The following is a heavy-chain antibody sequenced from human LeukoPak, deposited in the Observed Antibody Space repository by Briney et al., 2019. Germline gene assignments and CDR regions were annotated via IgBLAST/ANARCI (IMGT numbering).Heavy chain of an antibody. J-gene: IGHJ3*02. Sequence: SETLSLTCTVSGGSISSYYWSWIRQPPGKGLEWIGYIYYSGSTNYNPSLKSRVTISVDTSKNQFSLKLSSVTAADTAVYYCARGSIAIFGDAFDIWGQGTMVTVSS. CDR1: GGSISSYY. V-gene: IGHV4-59*12. CDR3: ARGSIAIFGDAFDI. CDR2: IYYSGST. D-gene: IGHD3-3*01.